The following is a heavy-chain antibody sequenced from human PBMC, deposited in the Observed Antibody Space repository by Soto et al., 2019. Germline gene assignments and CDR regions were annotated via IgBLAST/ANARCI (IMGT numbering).Heavy chain of an antibody. D-gene: IGHD4-4*01. J-gene: IGHJ4*02. CDR2: INSDGSST. CDR1: GTTFSSYW. V-gene: IGHV3-74*01. Sequence: EVQLVESGGGLVQPGGSLRLSCAASGTTFSSYWMHWVHQAPGKGLVWVSRINSDGSSTVYADSVKGRFTISRDNAKTTLYLQMNSLRAEDTAVYYCARSNYPYYFDYWGQGTLVTVSS. CDR3: ARSNYPYYFDY.